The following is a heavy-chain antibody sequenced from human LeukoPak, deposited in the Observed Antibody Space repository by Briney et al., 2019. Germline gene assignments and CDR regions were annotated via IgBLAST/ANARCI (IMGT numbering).Heavy chain of an antibody. J-gene: IGHJ4*02. V-gene: IGHV3-23*01. Sequence: GGSLRLSCAASGFTFSSYAMSWVSQAPGKGLEWVSAISGSGGSTYYADSVKGRFTISRDNSKNTLYLQMNSLRAEDTAVYYCAKGDRGPYGSGRSYFDYWGQGTLVTVSS. CDR2: ISGSGGST. CDR3: AKGDRGPYGSGRSYFDY. D-gene: IGHD3-10*01. CDR1: GFTFSSYA.